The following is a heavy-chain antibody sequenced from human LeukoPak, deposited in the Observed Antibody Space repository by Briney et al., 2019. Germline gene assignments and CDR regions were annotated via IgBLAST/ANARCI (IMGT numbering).Heavy chain of an antibody. CDR3: ARGRYSSSWYVVDY. Sequence: PSETLSLTCTVSGGSISSYYWSWIRQPPGKGLEWIGYIYYSGSTNYNPSLKSRGTISVDTSKNQFSLKLSSVTAADTAVYYCARGRYSSSWYVVDYWGQGTLVTVSS. J-gene: IGHJ4*02. CDR2: IYYSGST. CDR1: GGSISSYY. D-gene: IGHD6-13*01. V-gene: IGHV4-59*01.